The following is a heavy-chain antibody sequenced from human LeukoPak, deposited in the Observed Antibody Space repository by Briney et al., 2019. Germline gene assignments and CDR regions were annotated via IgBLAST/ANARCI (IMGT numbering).Heavy chain of an antibody. J-gene: IGHJ6*03. D-gene: IGHD2-15*01. V-gene: IGHV4-39*01. Sequence: SETLSLTCTVSGGSISSSSYYWGWIRQPPGKGLEWIGSIYYSGSTYYNPSLKSRVTISVDTSRNQFSLKLSSVTAADTAVYYCASFYCSGGSCYQYYSYYYMDVWGKGTTVTISS. CDR3: ASFYCSGGSCYQYYSYYYMDV. CDR2: IYYSGST. CDR1: GGSISSSSYY.